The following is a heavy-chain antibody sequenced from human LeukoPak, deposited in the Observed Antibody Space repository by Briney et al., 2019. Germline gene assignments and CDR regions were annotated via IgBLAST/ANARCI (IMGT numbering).Heavy chain of an antibody. CDR2: IYSGGST. Sequence: PGGSLRLSCAASGFTVSSNYMSWVRQAPGKGLEWVSVIYSGGSTYYADSVKGRFTISRDNSKNTLYLQMNSLRAEDTAVYYCAREQTGDRDWYFDLWGRGTLVTVSS. V-gene: IGHV3-53*01. J-gene: IGHJ2*01. CDR1: GFTVSSNY. D-gene: IGHD7-27*01. CDR3: AREQTGDRDWYFDL.